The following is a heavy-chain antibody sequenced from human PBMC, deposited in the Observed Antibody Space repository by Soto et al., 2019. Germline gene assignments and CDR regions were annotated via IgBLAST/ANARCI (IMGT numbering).Heavy chain of an antibody. D-gene: IGHD3-22*01. Sequence: QVQLVQSGAEVKKPGASVKVSCKASGYTFITYGVSWVRQAPGQGRDWRGGISTYNGNTRYAERLQGRFTMTTDTTTNTAYMELRNLRSDDTAVYYCARGPTDYYDNSANYFLDYWGQGTLVTVSS. CDR3: ARGPTDYYDNSANYFLDY. J-gene: IGHJ4*02. V-gene: IGHV1-18*01. CDR1: GYTFITYG. CDR2: ISTYNGNT.